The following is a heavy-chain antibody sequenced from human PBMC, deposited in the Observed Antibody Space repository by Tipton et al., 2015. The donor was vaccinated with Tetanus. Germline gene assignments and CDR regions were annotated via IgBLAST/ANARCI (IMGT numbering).Heavy chain of an antibody. Sequence: TLSLTCTVSGGSISGSYWNWIRQPPGKGLEWIGYVYYNGNTHYNPALKSRVTISVDTSKNQFSLKLSSVTAADTAIYYCARGSDIVVVPGVTRADWFDPWGQGTLVTVSS. CDR3: ARGSDIVVVPGVTRADWFDP. J-gene: IGHJ5*02. CDR2: VYYNGNT. D-gene: IGHD2-2*01. CDR1: GGSISGSY. V-gene: IGHV4-59*01.